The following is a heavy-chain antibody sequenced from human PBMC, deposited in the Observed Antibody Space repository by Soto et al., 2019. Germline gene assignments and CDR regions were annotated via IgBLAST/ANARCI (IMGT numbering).Heavy chain of an antibody. Sequence: GGSLRLCCAASVFTFSYYYMIWIRQAPGKGLEWVSYISSSSSYTNYADSVKGRFTISRDNAKNSLYLQMNSLRAEDTAVYYCARDLVVPAAGYYYYYGMDVWGQGTTVTVSS. J-gene: IGHJ6*02. CDR1: VFTFSYYY. CDR2: ISSSSSYT. V-gene: IGHV3-11*06. CDR3: ARDLVVPAAGYYYYYGMDV. D-gene: IGHD2-2*01.